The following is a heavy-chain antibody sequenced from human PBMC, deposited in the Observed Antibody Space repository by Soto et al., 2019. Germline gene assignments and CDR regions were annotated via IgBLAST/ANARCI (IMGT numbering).Heavy chain of an antibody. D-gene: IGHD6-6*01. CDR1: GYTFTSYG. V-gene: IGHV1-18*01. Sequence: QVQLVQSGAEVKKPGASVKVSCKASGYTFTSYGISWVRQAPGQGLEWMGWISAYNGNTNYAQKLQGRVTMTTDTSTSTAYRERRSLRSDDTAVNYCARPYHRIAARQGDAFDFWGQGTMVTVSS. CDR3: ARPYHRIAARQGDAFDF. J-gene: IGHJ3*01. CDR2: ISAYNGNT.